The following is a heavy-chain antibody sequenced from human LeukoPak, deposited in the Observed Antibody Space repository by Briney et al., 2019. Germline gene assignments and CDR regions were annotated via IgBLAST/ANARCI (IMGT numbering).Heavy chain of an antibody. CDR2: IYDSNS. V-gene: IGHV4-4*02. CDR1: GASIDGSHW. CDR3: AGTENYGSGPDF. J-gene: IGHJ4*02. D-gene: IGHD3-10*01. Sequence: SGTLSLTCGVSGASIDGSHWWSWVRQSPGKGREWIGEIYDSNSVYHPSLKSRVTISVDKSRNHLSLNLSSVTAADTAVYYCAGTENYGSGPDFWGRGTLVTVSS.